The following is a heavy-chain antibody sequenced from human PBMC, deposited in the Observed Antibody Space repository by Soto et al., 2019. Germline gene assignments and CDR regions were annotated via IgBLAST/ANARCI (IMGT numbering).Heavy chain of an antibody. V-gene: IGHV4-59*01. D-gene: IGHD3-22*01. J-gene: IGHJ4*02. Sequence: QVQLQESGPGLVKPSETLSLTCTVSAGSISSDYWSWIRQPPGKGLEWIGYIYYSGSTNYNPSLESRVTKSVDTSKNQFALKITSMTAADTAVYYCARGTGDSSGYYRPFDYWGQGTLVTVSS. CDR1: AGSISSDY. CDR2: IYYSGST. CDR3: ARGTGDSSGYYRPFDY.